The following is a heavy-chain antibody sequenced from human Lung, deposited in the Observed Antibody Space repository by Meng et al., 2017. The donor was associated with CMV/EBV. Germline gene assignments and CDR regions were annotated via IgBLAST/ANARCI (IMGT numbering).Heavy chain of an antibody. Sequence: GGSLRLXCAAPGFTFSDFAMSWVRQAPGKGLEWVSVIYSGGRSTSYADSVKGRFTISRDNSKNTLYLQMNRLRADDTAVYYCAKMYCGTTSCYIYDFWGLGXLVTVSS. CDR3: AKMYCGTTSCYIYDF. CDR2: IYSGGRST. J-gene: IGHJ4*02. V-gene: IGHV3-23*03. D-gene: IGHD2-2*02. CDR1: GFTFSDFA.